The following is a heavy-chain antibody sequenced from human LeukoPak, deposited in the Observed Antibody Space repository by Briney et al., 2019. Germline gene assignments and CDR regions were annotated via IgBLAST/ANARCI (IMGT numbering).Heavy chain of an antibody. CDR1: GFTFSSYG. CDR3: AKDPRPHYDFWSGYFDY. Sequence: GGSLRLSCAASGFTFSSYGMHWVRQAPGKGLEWVAFMRYDGSNKYYADSVKGRFTISRDNSKNTLYLQMNSLRAEDTAVYYCAKDPRPHYDFWSGYFDYWGQGTLVTVSS. V-gene: IGHV3-30*02. D-gene: IGHD3-3*01. CDR2: MRYDGSNK. J-gene: IGHJ4*02.